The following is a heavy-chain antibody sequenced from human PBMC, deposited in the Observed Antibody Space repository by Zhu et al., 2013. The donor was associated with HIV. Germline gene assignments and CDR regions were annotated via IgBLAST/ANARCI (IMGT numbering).Heavy chain of an antibody. CDR1: GYSISSGYY. J-gene: IGHJ6*03. CDR3: ARQVITTPPHFYYYMDV. Sequence: QVQLQESGPGLVKPSETLSLTCAVSGYSISSGYYWGWFRRPPGKGLEWIGSIFHIGSTYYNPSLKSRVTISVDTSKDQFSLKLSSVTAADTAVYYCARQVITTPPHFYYYMDVWGKGTMVTVS. CDR2: IFHIGST. D-gene: IGHD3-22*01. V-gene: IGHV4-38-2*01.